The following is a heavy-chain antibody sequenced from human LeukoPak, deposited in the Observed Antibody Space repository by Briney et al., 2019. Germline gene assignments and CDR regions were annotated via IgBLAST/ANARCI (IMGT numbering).Heavy chain of an antibody. D-gene: IGHD2/OR15-2a*01. V-gene: IGHV4-59*08. CDR2: IYYSGST. Sequence: SETLSLTYTVSGGSISNYYWTWVRQPPGKGLEWVGYIYYSGSTNYNPSLKSRVTMSVATSKKQFSLKLRSLTAADTAVYYCARRRAVPGFYYFDYWGQGTLVTVSS. J-gene: IGHJ4*02. CDR3: ARRRAVPGFYYFDY. CDR1: GGSISNYY.